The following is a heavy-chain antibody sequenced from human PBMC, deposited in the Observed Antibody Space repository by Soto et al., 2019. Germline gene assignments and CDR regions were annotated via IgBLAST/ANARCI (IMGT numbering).Heavy chain of an antibody. D-gene: IGHD2-8*01. CDR3: ARIVLISDVTAHFDY. CDR1: GFTFSDHY. Sequence: PGGSLRLSCAASGFTFSDHYMDWVRQAPGEGLEWVGRSRNKAKSYTTEYAASVKGRFTISRDNSKNSLYLQMNSLKTEDTAVYYCARIVLISDVTAHFDYWGQGTLVTVSS. V-gene: IGHV3-72*01. J-gene: IGHJ4*02. CDR2: SRNKAKSYTT.